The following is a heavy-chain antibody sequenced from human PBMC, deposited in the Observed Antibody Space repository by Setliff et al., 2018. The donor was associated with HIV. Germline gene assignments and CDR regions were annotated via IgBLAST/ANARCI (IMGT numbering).Heavy chain of an antibody. J-gene: IGHJ5*02. CDR2: INHSGST. D-gene: IGHD6-13*01. Sequence: TSETLSLTCAVYGGSFSGYYWFWIRQPPGKGLEWIGEINHSGSTNYNPSLKSRVTISVDTSKNQFSLKLSSVTAADTAVYYCARHEAGPNWFDPWGQGTLVTAPQ. CDR1: GGSFSGYY. CDR3: ARHEAGPNWFDP. V-gene: IGHV4-34*01.